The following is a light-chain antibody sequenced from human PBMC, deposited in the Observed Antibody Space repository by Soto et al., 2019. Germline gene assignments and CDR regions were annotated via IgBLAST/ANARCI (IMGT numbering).Light chain of an antibody. CDR3: SSYTTGDTLYV. J-gene: IGLJ1*01. CDR2: HVS. V-gene: IGLV2-14*01. Sequence: QSALTQPASVSGSPGQSITISCTGTSSDVGGSDYVSWYQQHPDKAPKLMIYHVSNRPSGVSNRFSGSKSGNTASLTISGLQAEDEADYYCSSYTTGDTLYVFGTGTKVTVL. CDR1: SSDVGGSDY.